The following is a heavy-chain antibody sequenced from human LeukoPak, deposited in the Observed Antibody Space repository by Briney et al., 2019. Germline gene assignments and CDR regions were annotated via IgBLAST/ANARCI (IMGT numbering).Heavy chain of an antibody. V-gene: IGHV3-30*01. J-gene: IGHJ4*02. D-gene: IGHD2-15*01. CDR3: ARDRVVGDREKYFDY. CDR1: GFTFSSYA. CDR2: ISYDGSNK. Sequence: GGPLRLSCAASGFTFSSYAMHWVRQAPGKRLEWGAVISYDGSNKYYAESVKGRFTISRDNSKNTLYLQMNSLRAEDTAVYYCARDRVVGDREKYFDYWGQGTLVTVSS.